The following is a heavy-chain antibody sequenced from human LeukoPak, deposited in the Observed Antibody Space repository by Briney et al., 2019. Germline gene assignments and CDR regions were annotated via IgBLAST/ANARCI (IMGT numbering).Heavy chain of an antibody. J-gene: IGHJ5*02. D-gene: IGHD6-13*01. V-gene: IGHV4-59*01. CDR2: FYYSGST. CDR3: ARASSYICFDR. CDR1: GGSISSNY. Sequence: KPSETLSLTCTVSGGSISSNYWSWIRQPPGKGLEWIGYFYYSGSTNYNPSLKSRVTISVDTSKNQFSLKLSSVTAADTAVYYCARASSYICFDRRGQGTLVTVSS.